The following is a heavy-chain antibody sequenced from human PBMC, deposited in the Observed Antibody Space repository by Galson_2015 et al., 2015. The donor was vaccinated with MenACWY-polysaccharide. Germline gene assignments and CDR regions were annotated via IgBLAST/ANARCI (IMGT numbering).Heavy chain of an antibody. J-gene: IGHJ6*02. CDR3: ARELRYGRFGLDV. CDR1: GFTFSSYW. Sequence: SLRLSCAASGFTFSSYWMSWVRQAPGKGLEWVANIKQDGGEKYYVESVRGRFTISRDNAKNSLYLQMNSLRAEDTAVYYCARELRYGRFGLDVWGQGTTVTVSS. D-gene: IGHD2-15*01. CDR2: IKQDGGEK. V-gene: IGHV3-7*01.